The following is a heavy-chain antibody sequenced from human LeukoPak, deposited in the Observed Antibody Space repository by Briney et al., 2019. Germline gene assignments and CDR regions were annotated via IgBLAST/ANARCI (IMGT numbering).Heavy chain of an antibody. CDR3: ARAPGYYDSSGYADY. D-gene: IGHD3-22*01. CDR1: GGSISSGSYY. Sequence: SETLSLTCTVSGGSISSGSYYWSWIRQPAGKGLEWIGRIYTSGSTNYNPSLKSRVTISVDTSKNQFSLKLSSVTAADTAVYYCARAPGYYDSSGYADYWGQGTLVTVSS. V-gene: IGHV4-61*02. J-gene: IGHJ4*02. CDR2: IYTSGST.